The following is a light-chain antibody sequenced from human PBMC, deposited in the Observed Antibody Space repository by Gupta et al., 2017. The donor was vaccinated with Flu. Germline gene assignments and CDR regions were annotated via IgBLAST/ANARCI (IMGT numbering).Light chain of an antibody. CDR1: QSLLYRSNNKNY. CDR2: WAS. J-gene: IGKJ4*01. CDR3: QQYFGTPLT. Sequence: VSLGERATINCKSSQSLLYRSNNKNYLAWYQQKPGQPPKLLIYWASTRESGVPARFIGSGSGTDFTLTISSLQAEDVALYYCQQYFGTPLTFGGGTRVEIK. V-gene: IGKV4-1*01.